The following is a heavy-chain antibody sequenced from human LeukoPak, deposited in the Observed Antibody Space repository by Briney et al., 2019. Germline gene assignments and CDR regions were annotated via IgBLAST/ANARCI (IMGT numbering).Heavy chain of an antibody. CDR3: AREYGSG. J-gene: IGHJ4*02. CDR2: IRYDGSNK. V-gene: IGHV3-30*02. Sequence: GGSLRLSCAAPGFTFSSYGMHWVRQAPGKGLEWVAFIRYDGSNKYYADSVKGRFTISRDNAKNSLYLQMNSLRAEDTAVYYCAREYGSGWGQGTLVTVSS. CDR1: GFTFSSYG. D-gene: IGHD6-19*01.